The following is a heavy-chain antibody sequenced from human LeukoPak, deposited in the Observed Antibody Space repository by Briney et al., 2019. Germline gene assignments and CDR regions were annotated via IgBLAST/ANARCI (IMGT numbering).Heavy chain of an antibody. Sequence: PSETLSLTCTVSGGSISSSSYYWGWIRQPPGKGLEWIGSIYYSGSTYYNPSLKSRVTISVDTSKNQFSLKLSSVTAADTAVYYCASTEVGNSDYYYMDVWGKGTTVTVSS. J-gene: IGHJ6*03. CDR1: GGSISSSSYY. CDR2: IYYSGST. D-gene: IGHD4-23*01. V-gene: IGHV4-39*01. CDR3: ASTEVGNSDYYYMDV.